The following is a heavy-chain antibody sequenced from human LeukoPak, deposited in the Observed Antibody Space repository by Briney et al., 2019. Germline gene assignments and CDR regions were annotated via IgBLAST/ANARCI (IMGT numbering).Heavy chain of an antibody. Sequence: GGSLRLSCTASTLILSDHIVDWVRQAPGKGLEWVSGINWNGGSTGYADSVKGRFTISRDNAKNSLYLQMNSLRAEDTALYYCARERANSWTVWYFDLWGRGTLVTVSS. CDR2: INWNGGST. D-gene: IGHD6-13*01. J-gene: IGHJ2*01. V-gene: IGHV3-20*04. CDR1: TLILSDHI. CDR3: ARERANSWTVWYFDL.